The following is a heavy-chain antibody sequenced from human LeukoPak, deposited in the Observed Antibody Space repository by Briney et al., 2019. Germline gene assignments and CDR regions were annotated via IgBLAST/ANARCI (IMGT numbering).Heavy chain of an antibody. J-gene: IGHJ3*02. CDR2: IEGDGTET. CDR1: AFTFSNYV. V-gene: IGHV3-23*01. D-gene: IGHD1-1*01. Sequence: PGGSLRLSRAASAFTFSNYVMSWARQAPGKGLEWVSSIEGDGTETHYADSVKGRFTISRDNSKNTLFLQMNSLRAEDTAVYYCAKDLITRNGVYDAFDIRGQGTVVTVSS. CDR3: AKDLITRNGVYDAFDI.